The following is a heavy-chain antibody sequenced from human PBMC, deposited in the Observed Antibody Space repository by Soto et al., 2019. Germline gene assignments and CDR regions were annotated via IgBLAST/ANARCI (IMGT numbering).Heavy chain of an antibody. Sequence: SVKVSCKASGGTFSSYTISWVRQAPGQGLEWMGRIIPILGIANYAQKFQGRVTITGDRSTSTAYMELSSLRSEDTAMYYCASSYCGGDCSTYYGMDVWGQGTTVTVSS. CDR3: ASSYCGGDCSTYYGMDV. J-gene: IGHJ6*02. D-gene: IGHD2-21*02. CDR2: IIPILGIA. V-gene: IGHV1-69*02. CDR1: GGTFSSYT.